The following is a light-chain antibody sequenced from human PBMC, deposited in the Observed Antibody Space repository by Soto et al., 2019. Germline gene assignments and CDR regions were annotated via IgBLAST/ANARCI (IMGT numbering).Light chain of an antibody. CDR2: DAS. CDR1: QSISSY. J-gene: IGKJ1*01. CDR3: QQSYSTPQT. V-gene: IGKV1-39*01. Sequence: DIQMTQSPSSLSASVGDRVTITCRASQSISSYLNWYQQKPGKAPKLLIYDASSLESGVPSRFSGSGSGTDSTLTISSLQPEDFATYYCQQSYSTPQTFGQGTKVDIK.